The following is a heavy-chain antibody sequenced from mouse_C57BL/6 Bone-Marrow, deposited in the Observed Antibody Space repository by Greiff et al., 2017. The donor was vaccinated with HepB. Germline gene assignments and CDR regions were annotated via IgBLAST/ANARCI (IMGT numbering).Heavy chain of an antibody. CDR3: ARGRGNYGSTMDY. CDR2: IYPGDGDT. D-gene: IGHD1-1*01. J-gene: IGHJ4*01. CDR1: GYAFSSYW. Sequence: VQRVESGAELVKPGASVKISCKASGYAFSSYWMNWVKQRPGKGLEWIGQIYPGDGDTTYNGKFKGKATLTADKSSSTAYMQLSSLTSEDSAVYCCARGRGNYGSTMDYWGQGTSVTVSA. V-gene: IGHV1-80*01.